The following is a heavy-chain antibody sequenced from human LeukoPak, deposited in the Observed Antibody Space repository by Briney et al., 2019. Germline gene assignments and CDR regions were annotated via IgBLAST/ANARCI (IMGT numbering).Heavy chain of an antibody. CDR3: ARDEGYCTNGVCSYFDY. CDR2: IIPIFGTA. CDR1: GGTFSSYA. Sequence: ASVKVSCKASGGTFSSYAISWVRQAPGQGLEWMGGIIPIFGTANYALKFQGRVTITADESTSTAYMELSSLRSEDTAVYYCARDEGYCTNGVCSYFDYWGQGTLVTVSS. D-gene: IGHD2-8*01. V-gene: IGHV1-69*13. J-gene: IGHJ4*02.